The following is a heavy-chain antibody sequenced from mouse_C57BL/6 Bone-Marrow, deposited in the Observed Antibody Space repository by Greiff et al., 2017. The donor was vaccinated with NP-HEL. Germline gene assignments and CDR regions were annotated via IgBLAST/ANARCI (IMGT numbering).Heavy chain of an antibody. CDR1: GYTFTSYC. V-gene: IGHV1-81*01. D-gene: IGHD1-1*01. Sequence: VKLQQSGAELVRPGASVKLSCKASGYTFTSYCISWVKQRPGQGLEWIGEIYPRSGNTYYNEKFKGKATLTADKSSSTAYMELRSLTSEDSAVYFGARGGVTTTDDYWGQGTTLTVSS. CDR2: IYPRSGNT. CDR3: ARGGVTTTDDY. J-gene: IGHJ2*01.